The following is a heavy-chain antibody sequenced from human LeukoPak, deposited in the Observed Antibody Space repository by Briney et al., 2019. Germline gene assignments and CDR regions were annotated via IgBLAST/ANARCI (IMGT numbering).Heavy chain of an antibody. V-gene: IGHV3-30*18. J-gene: IGHJ4*02. CDR2: ISYDGSNK. Sequence: PGRSLRLSCAASGFTFSSYGMHWVRQAPGKGLEWVAVISYDGSNKYYADSVKGRFTISRDNSKNTLYLQMNSLRAEDTAVYYCANPRLYDILSGYYDYWGQGTLVTVSS. CDR1: GFTFSSYG. CDR3: ANPRLYDILSGYYDY. D-gene: IGHD3-9*01.